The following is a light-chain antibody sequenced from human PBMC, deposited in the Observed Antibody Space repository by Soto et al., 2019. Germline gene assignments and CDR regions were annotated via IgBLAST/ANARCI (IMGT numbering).Light chain of an antibody. J-gene: IGKJ1*01. V-gene: IGKV3D-15*01. CDR2: GAS. CDR3: QHYVKSLRT. CDR1: QTISSN. Sequence: IVMAQSTATLCVSPGERATLSCRASQTISSNLAWYQQKPGQAPRLLIFGASIRVTGIPDRFIGSGSGTDFTLTISSLEPEDFAVYYCQHYVKSLRTFGQGTKVDIK.